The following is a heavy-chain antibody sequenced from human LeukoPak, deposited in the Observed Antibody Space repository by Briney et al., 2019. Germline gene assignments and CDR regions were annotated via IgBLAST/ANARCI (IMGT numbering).Heavy chain of an antibody. CDR1: GGSLGRSSYY. J-gene: IGHJ4*02. Sequence: SEALSLTSTVSGGSLGRSSYYWGWRRQPPGAGLEWVGNIYYSGNTYYNPPLKSGATISVNTSKNQFSLKLNSSTAGAAAFYSRASSLDIVTGYYFDYWGQGTLVTVSS. D-gene: IGHD3-9*01. CDR3: ASSLDIVTGYYFDY. CDR2: IYYSGNT. V-gene: IGHV4-39*07.